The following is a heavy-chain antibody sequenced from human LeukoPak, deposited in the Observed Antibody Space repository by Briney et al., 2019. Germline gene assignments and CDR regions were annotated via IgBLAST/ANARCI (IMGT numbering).Heavy chain of an antibody. Sequence: PGGSLRLSCAASGFTFSDYYMSWIRQAPGKGLEWVSYISSSGSTIYYADSVKGRFTISSDNAKNSLYLQMNSLRAEDTAVYYCARVAAAAGRVPDYWGQGTLVTVSS. D-gene: IGHD6-13*01. V-gene: IGHV3-11*01. CDR3: ARVAAAAGRVPDY. J-gene: IGHJ4*02. CDR1: GFTFSDYY. CDR2: ISSSGSTI.